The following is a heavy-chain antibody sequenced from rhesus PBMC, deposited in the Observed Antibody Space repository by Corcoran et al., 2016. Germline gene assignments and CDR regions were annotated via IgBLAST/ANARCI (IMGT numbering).Heavy chain of an antibody. CDR3: ARDLYSGSYYYYSLDV. D-gene: IGHD3-16*01. CDR2: IRSGSGTN. Sequence: QVQLQESGPGLVKPSETLSLTCAVSGYSISSDYYWGWIRQPPGQGLEYIGYIRSGSGTNYEHPSLRSRVNISKDTTKNQLSLKLSSVTAADTAVYYCARDLYSGSYYYYSLDVWGRGVLVTVSS. CDR1: GYSISSDYY. J-gene: IGHJ5-2*02. V-gene: IGHV4-99*02.